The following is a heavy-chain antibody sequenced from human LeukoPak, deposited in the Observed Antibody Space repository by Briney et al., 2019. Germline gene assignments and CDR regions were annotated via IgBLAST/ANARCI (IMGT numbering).Heavy chain of an antibody. J-gene: IGHJ4*02. D-gene: IGHD6-19*01. Sequence: GGSLRLSCAGSGFTVSANYMSWVRQPPGKGLEWVSIIFSGDSTYYADSVKGRFTISRDNSKNTVYLQMNSLRAEDTAVYYCARVGAVAAADCWGQGTLVTVSS. CDR1: GFTVSANY. V-gene: IGHV3-66*01. CDR3: ARVGAVAAADC. CDR2: IFSGDST.